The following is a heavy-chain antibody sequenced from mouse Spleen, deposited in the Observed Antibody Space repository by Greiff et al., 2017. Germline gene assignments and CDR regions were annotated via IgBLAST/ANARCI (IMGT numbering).Heavy chain of an antibody. CDR3: ARDGDGHYFDY. CDR2: ISYDGSN. V-gene: IGHV3-6*02. J-gene: IGHJ2*01. Sequence: LQESGPGLVKPSQSLSLTCSVTGYSITSGYYWNWIRQFPGNKLEWMGYISYDGSNNYNPSLKNRISITRDTSKNQFFLKLNSVTTEDTATYYCARDGDGHYFDYWGQGTTLTVSS. CDR1: GYSITSGYY. D-gene: IGHD1-1*01.